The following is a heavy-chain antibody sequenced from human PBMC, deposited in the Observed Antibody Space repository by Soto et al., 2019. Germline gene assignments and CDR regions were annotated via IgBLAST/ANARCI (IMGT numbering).Heavy chain of an antibody. D-gene: IGHD1-7*01. V-gene: IGHV3-23*01. CDR1: GFTFSSYG. Sequence: EVQLLESGGGLVRPGGSLSLSCAASGFTFSSYGMTWVRQAQGKGLKWVSFSSATGAGTYYADSAKGRFTISRDNSKNTLYLQMTSLRADDTAVYYCAKDRRAGGNYGFYSDFWGQGALVIVSS. CDR2: SSATGAGT. J-gene: IGHJ4*02. CDR3: AKDRRAGGNYGFYSDF.